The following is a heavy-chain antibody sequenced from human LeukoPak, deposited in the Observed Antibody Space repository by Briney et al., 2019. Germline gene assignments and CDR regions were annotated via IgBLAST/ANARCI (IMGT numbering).Heavy chain of an antibody. CDR2: IYYAGNT. Sequence: SETLSLTCTVSGGSISSYSYYWGWNRQAPGKGLEWIGSIYYAGNTYYNPSLKSRVTIFADTSKNQFPLKLSSVTAADTAVYYCATPGIAAAGTLNWGQGILVTVSS. D-gene: IGHD6-13*01. J-gene: IGHJ4*02. V-gene: IGHV4-39*01. CDR1: GGSISSYSYY. CDR3: ATPGIAAAGTLN.